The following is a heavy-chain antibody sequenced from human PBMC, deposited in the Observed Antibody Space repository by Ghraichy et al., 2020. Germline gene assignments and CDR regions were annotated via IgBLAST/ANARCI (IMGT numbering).Heavy chain of an antibody. CDR1: GYSFTSYW. CDR3: ARRYCGGDCYHYWYFDL. D-gene: IGHD2-21*02. J-gene: IGHJ2*01. V-gene: IGHV5-51*01. Sequence: GESLNISCKGSGYSFTSYWIGWVRQMPGKGLEWMGIIYPGDSDTRYSPSFQGQVTISADKSISTAYLQWSSLKASDTAMYYCARRYCGGDCYHYWYFDLWGRGTLVTVSS. CDR2: IYPGDSDT.